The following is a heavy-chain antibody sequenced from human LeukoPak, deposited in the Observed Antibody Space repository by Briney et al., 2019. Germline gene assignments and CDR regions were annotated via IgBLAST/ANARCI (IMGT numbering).Heavy chain of an antibody. V-gene: IGHV4-59*01. CDR2: IHYSGST. CDR1: GGSINNYY. Sequence: SETLSLTCTVSGGSINNYYWSWIRQPPGKGLEWIGYIHYSGSTNYNPSLKSRITISVDTSKIHFSLNLTSVTAADTAVYYCARDSAAGSYYYYTDVWGKGTTVTISS. J-gene: IGHJ6*03. CDR3: ARDSAAGSYYYYTDV. D-gene: IGHD1-1*01.